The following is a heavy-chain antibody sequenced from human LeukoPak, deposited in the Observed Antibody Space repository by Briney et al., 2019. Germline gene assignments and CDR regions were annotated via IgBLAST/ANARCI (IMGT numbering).Heavy chain of an antibody. Sequence: PGGSLRLSCAASGFTFSSYGMSWVRQAPGKGLEWVSDISGSGGSTYYADSVKGRFTISRDNSKNTLYLQMNSLRAEDTAVYYCAKGVYYGSGSLYYFDYWGQGTLVTVSS. CDR1: GFTFSSYG. CDR2: ISGSGGST. CDR3: AKGVYYGSGSLYYFDY. D-gene: IGHD3-10*01. V-gene: IGHV3-23*01. J-gene: IGHJ4*02.